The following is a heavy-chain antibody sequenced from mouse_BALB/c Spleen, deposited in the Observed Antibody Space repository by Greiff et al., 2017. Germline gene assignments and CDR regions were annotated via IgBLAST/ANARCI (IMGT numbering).Heavy chain of an antibody. CDR2: IWAGGST. V-gene: IGHV2-9*02. J-gene: IGHJ4*01. CDR1: GFSLTSYG. D-gene: IGHD2-12*01. Sequence: VQLVESGPGLVAPSQSLSITCTVSGFSLTSYGVHWVRQPPGKGLEWLGVIWAGGSTNYNSALMSRLSISKDNSKSQVFLKMNSLQTDDTAMYYCARGDDALYYYAMDYWGQGTSVTVSS. CDR3: ARGDDALYYYAMDY.